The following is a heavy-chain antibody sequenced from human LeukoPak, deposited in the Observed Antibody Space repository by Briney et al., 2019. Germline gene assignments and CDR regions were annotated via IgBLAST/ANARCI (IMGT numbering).Heavy chain of an antibody. CDR2: INHSGST. V-gene: IGHV4-34*01. J-gene: IGHJ5*02. D-gene: IGHD2-2*01. Sequence: SETLSLTCAVYGGSFSGYYWSWIRQPPGKGLEWIGEINHSGSTNYNPSLKSRVTISVDTSKNQFSLKLSSVTAADTAVYYYARGACSSTSCFGGWFDPWGQGTLVTVSS. CDR3: ARGACSSTSCFGGWFDP. CDR1: GGSFSGYY.